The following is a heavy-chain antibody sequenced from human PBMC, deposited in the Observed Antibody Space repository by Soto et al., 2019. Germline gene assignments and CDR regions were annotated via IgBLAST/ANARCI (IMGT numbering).Heavy chain of an antibody. CDR1: GYSFTSYW. D-gene: IGHD3-22*01. J-gene: IGHJ4*02. CDR3: ARPTTYYYDSSGYNY. CDR2: IYPGDSDT. V-gene: IGHV5-51*01. Sequence: GESLKISCKGSGYSFTSYWIGWVRQMPGKGLEWMGIIYPGDSDTRYSPSSQGQVTISADKSISTAYLQWSSLKASDTAMYYCARPTTYYYDSSGYNYWGQGTLVTVSS.